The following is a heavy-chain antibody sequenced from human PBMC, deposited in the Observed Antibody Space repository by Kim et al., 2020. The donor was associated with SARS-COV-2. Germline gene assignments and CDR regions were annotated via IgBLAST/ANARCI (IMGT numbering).Heavy chain of an antibody. J-gene: IGHJ4*02. CDR2: IYYSGST. CDR1: GGSISSGDYY. CDR3: ARGWLQYPDNYFDY. V-gene: IGHV4-30-4*01. D-gene: IGHD5-12*01. Sequence: SETLSLTCTVSGGSISSGDYYWSWIRQPPGKGLEWIGYIYYSGSTYYNPSLKSRVTISVDTSKNQFSLKLSSVTAADTAVYYCARGWLQYPDNYFDYWGQGTLVTVSS.